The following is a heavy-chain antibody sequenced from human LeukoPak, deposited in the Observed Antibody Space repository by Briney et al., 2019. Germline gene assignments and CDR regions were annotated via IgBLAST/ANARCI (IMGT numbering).Heavy chain of an antibody. CDR3: ARDPPEFVVVPAAIELSVDY. Sequence: ASVKVSCKASGYTFTSYDINWVRQATGQGLEWMGWMNPNSGNTGYAQKFQGRVTITRNTSISTAYMELSSLRSEDTAVYYCARDPPEFVVVPAAIELSVDYWGQGTLVTVSS. J-gene: IGHJ4*02. CDR2: MNPNSGNT. D-gene: IGHD2-2*02. CDR1: GYTFTSYD. V-gene: IGHV1-8*03.